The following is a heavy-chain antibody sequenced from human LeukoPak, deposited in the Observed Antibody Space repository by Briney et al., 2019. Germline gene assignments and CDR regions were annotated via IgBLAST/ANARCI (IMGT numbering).Heavy chain of an antibody. D-gene: IGHD2/OR15-2a*01. CDR3: ARDVSYFDY. CDR1: GFTVSSNY. V-gene: IGHV3-53*01. CDR2: IYSGGST. J-gene: IGHJ4*02. Sequence: SGGSLRLSCAASGFTVSSNYMSRVRQAPGKGLERVSVIYSGGSTYYADSVKGRFTISRDNSQSTLYLQMNSMRAEDTAVYYCARDVSYFDYWGQGALVTVSS.